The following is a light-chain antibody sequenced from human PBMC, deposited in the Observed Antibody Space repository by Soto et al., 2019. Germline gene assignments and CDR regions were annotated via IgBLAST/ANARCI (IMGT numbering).Light chain of an antibody. CDR2: GAS. CDR3: QQYGSSPRT. V-gene: IGKV3-20*01. CDR1: QSVSSSY. Sequence: EIVLTQSPGTLSLSPGERATLSCRASQSVSSSYLAWYQQKPGQAPRLLIYGASSRATGIPDRFSGSGSGTDFTLTISILEPEDFAVYYCQQYGSSPRTFGQGTKADIK. J-gene: IGKJ1*01.